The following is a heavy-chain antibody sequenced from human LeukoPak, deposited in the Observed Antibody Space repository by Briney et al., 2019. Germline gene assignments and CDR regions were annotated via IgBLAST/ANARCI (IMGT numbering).Heavy chain of an antibody. CDR3: AKGRTGNYYYMDV. J-gene: IGHJ6*03. CDR1: GFTFSNYW. V-gene: IGHV3-30*18. D-gene: IGHD3/OR15-3a*01. CDR2: ISYDGSNK. Sequence: GGSLRLSCAASGFTFSNYWMHWVRQAPGKGLEWVAVISYDGSNKYYADSVKGRFTISRDNSKNTLYLQMNSLRAEDTAVYYCAKGRTGNYYYMDVWGKGTTVTVSS.